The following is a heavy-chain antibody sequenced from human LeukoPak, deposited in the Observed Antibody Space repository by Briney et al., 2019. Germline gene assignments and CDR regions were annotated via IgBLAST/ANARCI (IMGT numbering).Heavy chain of an antibody. CDR1: GYTFNSYG. CDR3: ARDLERYYDLEGRSGY. Sequence: ASVKVSCKTSGYTFNSYGINWVRQASGQGLEWMGRNSAHNGNANYTQKFQGRVTMTTDTLATTAYMELRSLRSDDTAVDYCARDLERYYDLEGRSGYWGQGTLVTVSS. J-gene: IGHJ4*02. D-gene: IGHD3-3*01. V-gene: IGHV1-18*01. CDR2: NSAHNGNA.